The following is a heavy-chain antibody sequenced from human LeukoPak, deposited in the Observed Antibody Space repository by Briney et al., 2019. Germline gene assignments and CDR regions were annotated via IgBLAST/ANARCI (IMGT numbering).Heavy chain of an antibody. D-gene: IGHD1-26*01. J-gene: IGHJ6*03. CDR1: GFSFSSYT. CDR2: IISHGGNT. V-gene: IGHV3-64*01. CDR3: ARVRMGATVSNYYYYYMDV. Sequence: PGGSLRLPCAASGFSFSSYTMHWVRQAPGKGLEYVSAIISHGGNTHYTNSVKGRFTNSRDNSQNTLYLQMGSLRPDDMAVYHCARVRMGATVSNYYYYYMDVWGKGTTVTVSS.